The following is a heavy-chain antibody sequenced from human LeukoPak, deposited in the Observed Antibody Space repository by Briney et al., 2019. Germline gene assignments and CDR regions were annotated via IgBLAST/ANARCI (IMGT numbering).Heavy chain of an antibody. J-gene: IGHJ4*02. CDR2: ISSNGGST. D-gene: IGHD6-19*01. V-gene: IGHV3-64*01. CDR1: GFTFSSYA. Sequence: GGSLRLSCAASGFTFSSYAMHWVRQAPGKGLEYVSAISSNGGSTYYANSVKGRFTISRDNSKNTLYLQMGSLRAEDMAVYYCARARSGWSKVDYWGLGTLVTVSS. CDR3: ARARSGWSKVDY.